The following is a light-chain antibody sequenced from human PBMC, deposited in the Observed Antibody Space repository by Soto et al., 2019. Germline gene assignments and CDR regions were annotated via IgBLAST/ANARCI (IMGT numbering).Light chain of an antibody. Sequence: PGERATLSCMASQSIDSTYLAWYQQKPGQAPRLLIYGTSSRATGIPDRFSGSGSGTDFTLTISRLEPEDFAVYYCQQYGNSPITFGQGTRLEIK. J-gene: IGKJ5*01. CDR3: QQYGNSPIT. CDR2: GTS. V-gene: IGKV3-20*01. CDR1: QSIDSTY.